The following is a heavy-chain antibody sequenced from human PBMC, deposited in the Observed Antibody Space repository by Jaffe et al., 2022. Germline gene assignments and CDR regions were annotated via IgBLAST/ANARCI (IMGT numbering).Heavy chain of an antibody. J-gene: IGHJ5*02. CDR2: ISSSSSYI. CDR3: ARGLGVTIPIPFDP. V-gene: IGHV3-21*01. D-gene: IGHD3-3*01. Sequence: EVQLVESGGGLVKPGGSLRLSCAASGFTFSSYSMNWVRQAPGKGLEWVSSISSSSSYIYYADSVKGRFTISRDNAKNSLYLQMNSLRAEDTAVYYCARGLGVTIPIPFDPWGQGTLVTVSS. CDR1: GFTFSSYS.